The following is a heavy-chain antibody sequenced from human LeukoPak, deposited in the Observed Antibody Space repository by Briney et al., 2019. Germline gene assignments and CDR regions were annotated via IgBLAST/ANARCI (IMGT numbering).Heavy chain of an antibody. J-gene: IGHJ4*02. D-gene: IGHD3-3*01. Sequence: SETLSLTCAVSGYSISSGYYWGWIRQPPGKGLEWIGSIYHSGSTYYNPSLKSRVTISVDTSKNQFSLKLSSVTAADTAVYYCARGLRTLTIFGVVARYFGYWGQGTLVTVSS. V-gene: IGHV4-38-2*01. CDR2: IYHSGST. CDR3: ARGLRTLTIFGVVARYFGY. CDR1: GYSISSGYY.